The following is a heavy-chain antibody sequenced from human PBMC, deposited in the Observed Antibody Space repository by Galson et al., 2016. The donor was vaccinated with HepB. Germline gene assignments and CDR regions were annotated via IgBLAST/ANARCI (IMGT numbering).Heavy chain of an antibody. Sequence: SVKVSCKASGYTFSNYGISWVRQAPGQGLEWMGWTSVYNGNTNYARNLLGRLTMTTDTSTSTAYMEVRSLRSDDTAVYYCARAGLYSRSPYYMDVWGNGTTITVSS. V-gene: IGHV1-18*01. J-gene: IGHJ6*03. D-gene: IGHD4-11*01. CDR3: ARAGLYSRSPYYMDV. CDR1: GYTFSNYG. CDR2: TSVYNGNT.